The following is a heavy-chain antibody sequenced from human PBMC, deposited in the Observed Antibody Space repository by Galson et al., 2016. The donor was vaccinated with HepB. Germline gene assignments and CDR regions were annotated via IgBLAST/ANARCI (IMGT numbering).Heavy chain of an antibody. J-gene: IGHJ3*01. D-gene: IGHD3-10*01. CDR3: AKRDLLWFGDPNAFDV. CDR2: ISNDGSKR. V-gene: IGHV3-30*18. CDR1: GFTFTNYG. Sequence: SLRLSCAASGFTFTNYGMNWLRQAPGKGLEWVAYISNDGSKRYFADSVKDRFTISRDNSKNTLFLHMSSLRAEDTAVYYCAKRDLLWFGDPNAFDVWGQGTMVTVSS.